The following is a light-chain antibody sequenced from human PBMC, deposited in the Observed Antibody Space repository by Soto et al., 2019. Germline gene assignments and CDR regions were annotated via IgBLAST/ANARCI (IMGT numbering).Light chain of an antibody. CDR2: LAS. J-gene: IGKJ1*01. V-gene: IGKV2-28*01. CDR3: MQALQTPRT. Sequence: EIVMTQSPLSLTVTPGEPASISCKSSQSLQHNNGNTLLDWYMQKPGQSPQLLIYLASRRAPGAPDRVSGSESGTDFPLRISTVGADVGAIYYGMQALQTPRTFGQGTKLEI. CDR1: QSLQHNNGNTL.